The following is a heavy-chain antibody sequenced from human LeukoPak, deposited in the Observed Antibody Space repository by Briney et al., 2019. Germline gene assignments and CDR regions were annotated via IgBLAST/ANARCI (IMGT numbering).Heavy chain of an antibody. V-gene: IGHV1-2*02. J-gene: IGHJ6*03. CDR2: INPNSGGA. CDR3: ARALGSFQYYYYYYMDV. CDR1: GYTFTGYY. D-gene: IGHD2-15*01. Sequence: ASVKVSCKASGYTFTGYYMHWVRQAPGQGLEWMGWINPNSGGANYAQKFQGRVTMTRDTSISTAYMELSSLRAEDTAVYYCARALGSFQYYYYYYMDVWGKGTTVTVSS.